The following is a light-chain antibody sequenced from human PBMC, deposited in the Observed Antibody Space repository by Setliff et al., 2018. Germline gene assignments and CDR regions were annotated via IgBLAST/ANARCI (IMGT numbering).Light chain of an antibody. V-gene: IGLV3-1*01. J-gene: IGLJ1*01. CDR1: KLENKF. CDR3: QAWDSNTYV. CDR2: EDT. Sequence: ELTQPPSVSVSPGQTASITCSGDKLENKFVCWYQQKPGQTPVLIIYEDTKRPSGIPGRFSGSNSGNTATLTISGTQAMDEADYFCQAWDSNTYVFGTGTKV.